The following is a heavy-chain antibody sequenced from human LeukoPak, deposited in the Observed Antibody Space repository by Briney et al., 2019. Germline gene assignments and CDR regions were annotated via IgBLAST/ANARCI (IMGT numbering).Heavy chain of an antibody. CDR2: ISAYNGNT. J-gene: IGHJ5*02. CDR1: GYTFTSYG. Sequence: GASVKVSCKASGYTFTSYGISWVRQAPGQGLEWMGWISAYNGNTNYAQKLQGRVTMTTDTSTSTAYMELRSLRSDDTAVYYCARDRNGLLWFGEKGFDPWGQGTLVTVSS. V-gene: IGHV1-18*01. D-gene: IGHD3-10*01. CDR3: ARDRNGLLWFGEKGFDP.